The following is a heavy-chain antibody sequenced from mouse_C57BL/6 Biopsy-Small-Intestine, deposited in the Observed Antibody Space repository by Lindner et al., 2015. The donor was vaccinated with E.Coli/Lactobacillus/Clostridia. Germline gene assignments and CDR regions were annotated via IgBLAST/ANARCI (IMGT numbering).Heavy chain of an antibody. CDR2: INPGSGSP. CDR3: ARRLGDY. J-gene: IGHJ2*01. V-gene: IGHV14-3*02. CDR1: GFNIKDYY. Sequence: VQLQESGAELVKPGASVKLSCTASGFNIKDYYMHWVKQRTEQGLEWIGRINPGSGSPNYNEKFKGKATLTADKSSSTAYMQLSSLTSEDSAVYFCARRLGDYWGQGTTLTVSS. D-gene: IGHD3-3*01.